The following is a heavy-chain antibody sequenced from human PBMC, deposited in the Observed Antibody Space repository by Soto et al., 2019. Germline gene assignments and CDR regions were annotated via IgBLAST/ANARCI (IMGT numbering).Heavy chain of an antibody. D-gene: IGHD1-1*01. J-gene: IGHJ2*01. CDR2: TYCRSKWFH. V-gene: IGHV6-1*01. CDR3: ARDKLDNRYFDL. CDR1: GDSVSSNSVA. Sequence: PSQTLSLTCVISGDSVSSNSVAWNWIRQSPSRGLEWLGRTYCRSKWFHDFAISVNTRITINPDTSKNQFSLHLHSVTLDDTAVYYCARDKLDNRYFDLWGRGTMATVSS.